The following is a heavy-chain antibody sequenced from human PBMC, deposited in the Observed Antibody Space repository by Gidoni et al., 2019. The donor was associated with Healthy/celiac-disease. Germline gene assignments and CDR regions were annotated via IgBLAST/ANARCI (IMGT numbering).Heavy chain of an antibody. CDR1: GFPFSRYA. D-gene: IGHD7-27*01. V-gene: IGHV3-23*04. J-gene: IGHJ4*02. CDR2: ISGSGGST. CDR3: AKANAINWVPDLFDY. Sequence: EVQLVESGGGLVQPGGSLRLSCAASGFPFSRYAMSWVRQAPGKGLEWVSAISGSGGSTYYADSVKGRFTISRDNSKNTLYLQMNSLRAEDTAVYYCAKANAINWVPDLFDYWGQGTLVTVSS.